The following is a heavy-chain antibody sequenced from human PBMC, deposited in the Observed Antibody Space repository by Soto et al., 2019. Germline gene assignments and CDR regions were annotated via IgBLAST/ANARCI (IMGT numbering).Heavy chain of an antibody. CDR2: IDPSDSYT. Sequence: EVQLVQSGAEVKKPGESLRISCKGSGYSFTSYWISWVRQMPGKGLEWMGRIDPSDSYTNYSPSFQGHVTISADKSISTAYLQWSSLKASDTAMYYCARDNGGDYYYYGMDVWGQGTTVTVSS. CDR3: ARDNGGDYYYYGMDV. J-gene: IGHJ6*02. D-gene: IGHD1-1*01. V-gene: IGHV5-10-1*03. CDR1: GYSFTSYW.